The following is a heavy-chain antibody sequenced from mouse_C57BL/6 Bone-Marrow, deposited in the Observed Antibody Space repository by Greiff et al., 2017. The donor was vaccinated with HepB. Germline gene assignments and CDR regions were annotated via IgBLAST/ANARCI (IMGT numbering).Heavy chain of an antibody. CDR1: GYTFTSYW. J-gene: IGHJ1*03. V-gene: IGHV1-50*01. CDR2: IDPSDSYT. Sequence: QVQLKQPGAELVKPGASVKLSCKASGYTFTSYWMQWVKQRPGQGLEWIGEIDPSDSYTNYNQKFKGKATLTVDTSSSTAYMQLSSLTSEDSAVYYCARSPPFPAHFDVWGTGTTVTVSS. CDR3: ARSPPFPAHFDV. D-gene: IGHD1-2*01.